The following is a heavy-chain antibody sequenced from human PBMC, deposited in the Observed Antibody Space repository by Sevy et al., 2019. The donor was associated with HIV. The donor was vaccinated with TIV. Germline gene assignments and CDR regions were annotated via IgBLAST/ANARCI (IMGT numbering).Heavy chain of an antibody. Sequence: GGSLRLSFAASGITFSLNAMHWVRQAPGKGLEWVAVISYDGNDKYYADSVKGRFTISRDNSKNTLYLQMNSLRTEDTAIYYCAGARFDSSGSFDAFDIWGQGTMVTVSS. J-gene: IGHJ3*02. V-gene: IGHV3-30*07. D-gene: IGHD3-22*01. CDR1: GITFSLNA. CDR2: ISYDGNDK. CDR3: AGARFDSSGSFDAFDI.